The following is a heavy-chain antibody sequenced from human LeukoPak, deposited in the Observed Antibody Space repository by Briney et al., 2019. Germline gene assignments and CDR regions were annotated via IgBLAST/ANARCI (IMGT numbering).Heavy chain of an antibody. CDR1: GFTFNNYW. J-gene: IGHJ6*03. CDR3: AKNGDRGAYCTGGTCYPYFYYYMDV. V-gene: IGHV3-7*03. Sequence: GGSLRLSCEASGFTFNNYWMSWVRQAPGKGLEWVAILRYDGSEKYYVDSVKGRFTISRDNSKNTLYLQMNSLRAEDTAIYYCAKNGDRGAYCTGGTCYPYFYYYMDVWGKGTTVTI. D-gene: IGHD2-15*01. CDR2: LRYDGSEK.